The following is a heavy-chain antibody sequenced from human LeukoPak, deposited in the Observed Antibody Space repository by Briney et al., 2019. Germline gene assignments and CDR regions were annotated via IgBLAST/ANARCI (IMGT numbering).Heavy chain of an antibody. CDR2: ISYDGSTK. D-gene: IGHD2-2*01. J-gene: IGHJ6*03. Sequence: GGSLRLSCAASGFTFSSYAMHWVRQAPGKGLEWVAAISYDGSTKYYADSVKGRFTISRDNSKNTLYLQMNSLRAEDTAVYYCARGSSTNCYGGNCYYYYMDVWGKGTTVTVSS. CDR3: ARGSSTNCYGGNCYYYYMDV. V-gene: IGHV3-30*04. CDR1: GFTFSSYA.